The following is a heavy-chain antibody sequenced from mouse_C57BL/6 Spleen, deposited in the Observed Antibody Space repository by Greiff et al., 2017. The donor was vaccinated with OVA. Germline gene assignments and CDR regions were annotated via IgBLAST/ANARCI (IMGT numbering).Heavy chain of an antibody. CDR1: GYAFSSSW. CDR2: IYPGDGDT. Sequence: VQLQQSGPELVKPGASVKISCKASGYAFSSSWMNWVKQRPGKGLEWIGRIYPGDGDTNYNGKFKGKATLTADKSSSTAYMQLSSLTSEDSAVYFCAREDYYGSSPVDYWGQGTTLTVSS. V-gene: IGHV1-82*01. D-gene: IGHD1-1*01. CDR3: AREDYYGSSPVDY. J-gene: IGHJ2*01.